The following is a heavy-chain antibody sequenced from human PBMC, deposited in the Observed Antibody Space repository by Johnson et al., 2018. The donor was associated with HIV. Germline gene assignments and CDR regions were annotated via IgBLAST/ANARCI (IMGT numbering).Heavy chain of an antibody. CDR1: GFTFSNYA. CDR2: ISYAGSNK. V-gene: IGHV3-30*04. CDR3: ARDPFTQALDAFDI. J-gene: IGHJ3*02. Sequence: QVQLVESGGGVVQPGRSLRLSCAASGFTFSNYAMHWVRQAPGKGLEWVAVISYAGSNKYYADSVKGRFTISRDNSENTLYLQMNSLRPEDTAVYYCARDPFTQALDAFDIWGQWTMVTVSS.